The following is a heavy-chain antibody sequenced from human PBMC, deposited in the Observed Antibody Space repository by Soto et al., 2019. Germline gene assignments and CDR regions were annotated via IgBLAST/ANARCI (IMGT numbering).Heavy chain of an antibody. V-gene: IGHV4-34*01. J-gene: IGHJ4*02. CDR1: GGSFSGYY. CDR2: INHSGST. D-gene: IGHD3-22*01. Sequence: SETLSLTCAVYGGSFSGYYWSWIRQPPGKGLEWIGEINHSGSTNYNPSLKSRVTISVDTSKNQFSLKLSSVTAADTAVYYCARYYDSSGSEHGDFDYWGQGTLVTVPS. CDR3: ARYYDSSGSEHGDFDY.